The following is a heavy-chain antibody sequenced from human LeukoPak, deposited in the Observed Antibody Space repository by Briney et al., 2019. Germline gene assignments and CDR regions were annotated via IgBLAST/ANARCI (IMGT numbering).Heavy chain of an antibody. D-gene: IGHD2-21*02. CDR2: IWYDGSNK. V-gene: IGHV3-33*06. CDR3: AKVELAYCGGDCPFDP. J-gene: IGHJ5*02. Sequence: PGGSLSLSCAASGFTFSSYGMHWVRQAPGKGLEWVAVIWYDGSNKYYAGSVKGRFTISRDNSKNTLYLQMNSLRAEDTAEYYCAKVELAYCGGDCPFDPWGQGTLVTVSS. CDR1: GFTFSSYG.